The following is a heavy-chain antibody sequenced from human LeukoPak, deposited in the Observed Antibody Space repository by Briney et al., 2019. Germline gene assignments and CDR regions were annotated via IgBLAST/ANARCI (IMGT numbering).Heavy chain of an antibody. D-gene: IGHD3-10*01. V-gene: IGHV4-61*02. CDR2: IYTSGST. CDR3: ARDLGPRYYYGSGSYYRDAFDI. CDR1: GGSISSGSYY. Sequence: SQTLSLTCTVSGGSISSGSYYWSWIRQPAGKGLEWIGRIYTSGSTNYNPSPKSRVTISVDTSKNQFSLKLSSVTAADTAVYYCARDLGPRYYYGSGSYYRDAFDIWGQGTMVTVSS. J-gene: IGHJ3*02.